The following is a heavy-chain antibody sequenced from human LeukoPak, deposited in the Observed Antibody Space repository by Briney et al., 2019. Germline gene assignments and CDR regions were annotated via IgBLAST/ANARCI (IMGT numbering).Heavy chain of an antibody. CDR1: GFTVSSNY. V-gene: IGHV3-53*01. Sequence: GGSLRLSCAASGFTVSSNYMSWVRQAPGKGLEWVSVIYSGGSTYYADSVKGRFTISRDNAKNSLYLQMNSLRAEDTAVYYCARDGLGAAAGTSYFDYWGQGTLVTVSS. CDR2: IYSGGST. J-gene: IGHJ4*02. D-gene: IGHD6-13*01. CDR3: ARDGLGAAAGTSYFDY.